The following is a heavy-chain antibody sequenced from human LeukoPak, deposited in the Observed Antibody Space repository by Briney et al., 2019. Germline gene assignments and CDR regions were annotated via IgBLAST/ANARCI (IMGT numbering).Heavy chain of an antibody. Sequence: ASVKVSCKASGYTFTSYGISWVRQAPGQGLEWMGWISAYNGNTNYAQKLQGRVTMTTDTSTSTACMELRSLRSDDTAVYYCARDSEWLLERRPFDYWGQGTLVTVSS. CDR3: ARDSEWLLERRPFDY. D-gene: IGHD3-3*01. CDR2: ISAYNGNT. V-gene: IGHV1-18*01. CDR1: GYTFTSYG. J-gene: IGHJ4*02.